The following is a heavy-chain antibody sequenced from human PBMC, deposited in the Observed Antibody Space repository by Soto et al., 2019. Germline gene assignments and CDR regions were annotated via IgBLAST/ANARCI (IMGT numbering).Heavy chain of an antibody. CDR3: ARGGGSDSFGY. CDR2: INHLETT. D-gene: IGHD1-26*01. V-gene: IGHV4-30-2*01. J-gene: IGHJ4*02. CDR1: GASITFGGYS. Sequence: SETLTLTCTVSGASITFGGYSWSWIRQTPGKGLEWIGYINHLETTFYNPSFESRLTLSIDRAKNQFSLKLHSMSAADRAVYFCARGGGSDSFGYWGQGILVTVSS.